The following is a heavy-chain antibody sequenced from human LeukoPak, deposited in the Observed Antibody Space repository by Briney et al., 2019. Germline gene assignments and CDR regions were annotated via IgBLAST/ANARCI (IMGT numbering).Heavy chain of an antibody. V-gene: IGHV3-48*01. J-gene: IGHJ4*02. CDR1: GFTFSSYS. D-gene: IGHD3-22*01. CDR3: AKDKYDDSSRNLPDY. Sequence: QSGGYLRLSCAASGFTFSSYSMNWVRQAPGKGLEWVSYISSSSSTIYYADSVKGRFTISRDNSKNTLYLQMNSLRAEDTAVYYCAKDKYDDSSRNLPDYWGQGTLVTVSS. CDR2: ISSSSSTI.